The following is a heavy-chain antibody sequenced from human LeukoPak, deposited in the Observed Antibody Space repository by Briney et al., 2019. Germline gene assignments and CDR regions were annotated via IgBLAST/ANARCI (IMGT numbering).Heavy chain of an antibody. CDR3: ARDRGSGSYYGMDV. J-gene: IGHJ6*02. CDR2: ISYGGSNT. D-gene: IGHD1-26*01. CDR1: GFTFTGYA. Sequence: GGSLRLSCAASGFTFTGYAMHWVRQAPGKGLEWVAVISYGGSNTYYADSVKGRFTISRDNPKNTVYLQMNSLRAEDTAVYYCARDRGSGSYYGMDVWGQGTTVTVSS. V-gene: IGHV3-30-3*01.